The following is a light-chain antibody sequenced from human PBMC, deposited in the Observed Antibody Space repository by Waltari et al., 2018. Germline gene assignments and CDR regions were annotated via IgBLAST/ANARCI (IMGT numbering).Light chain of an antibody. CDR2: DTS. J-gene: IGKJ5*01. CDR1: QSVRSNY. CDR3: QQYGNTPFT. Sequence: EIVLTQSPGTLSLSPGERATLACRASQSVRSNYLAWYQQQHGQAPSLLIYDTSNRATGIPDRFSGSRSGTDFTLIISRLEPEDFALYYCQQYGNTPFTFGQGTRLDIK. V-gene: IGKV3-20*01.